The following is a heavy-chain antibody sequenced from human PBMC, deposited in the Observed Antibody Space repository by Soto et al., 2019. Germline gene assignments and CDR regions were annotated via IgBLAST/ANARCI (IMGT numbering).Heavy chain of an antibody. V-gene: IGHV1-46*01. D-gene: IGHD2-21*02. J-gene: IGHJ4*02. Sequence: ASVKVSCKASGYTFTSYYMHWVRQAPGQGLEWMGIINPSGGSTSYAQKFQGRVTMTRDTSTSTVYMELSSLRSEDTAVYYCARLSPLLAYCGGDCYSDDYWGQGTLVTVSS. CDR3: ARLSPLLAYCGGDCYSDDY. CDR1: GYTFTSYY. CDR2: INPSGGST.